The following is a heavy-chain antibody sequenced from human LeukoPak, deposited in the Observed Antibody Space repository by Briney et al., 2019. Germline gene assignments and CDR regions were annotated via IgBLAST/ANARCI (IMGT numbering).Heavy chain of an antibody. CDR1: GGSISSSSSY. D-gene: IGHD3-22*01. CDR3: ARYESSAYGIDV. J-gene: IGHJ2*01. Sequence: RASETLSLTCTVSGGSISSSSSYWVWIRQPPGMGLEWIGSIYYSGSTYSNPSLKSRVTISVDTSENQFSLKVSSVAAADTAVYYCARYESSAYGIDVWGRGTLVTVSS. CDR2: IYYSGST. V-gene: IGHV4-39*01.